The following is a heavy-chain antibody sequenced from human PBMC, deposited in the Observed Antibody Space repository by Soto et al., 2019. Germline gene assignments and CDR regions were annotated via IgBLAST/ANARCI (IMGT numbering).Heavy chain of an antibody. CDR1: GGSVSSGSYY. CDR3: ARVGTPSRSHSDPYYVDF. J-gene: IGHJ4*02. D-gene: IGHD1-26*01. Sequence: TLSLTCTVSGGSVSSGSYYWSWIRQPPGKGLEWIGYIYYIGSTNYSPSLKSRVTISVDTSKNQFSLKLGSVTAADTAVYYCARVGTPSRSHSDPYYVDFWGRGTLVTVSS. V-gene: IGHV4-61*01. CDR2: IYYIGST.